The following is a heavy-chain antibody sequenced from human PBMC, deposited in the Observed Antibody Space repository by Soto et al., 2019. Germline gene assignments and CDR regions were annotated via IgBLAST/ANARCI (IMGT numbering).Heavy chain of an antibody. D-gene: IGHD3-22*01. CDR1: GGSFRVYY. CDR2: INHSGST. V-gene: IGHV4-34*01. J-gene: IGHJ6*02. Sequence: KPSETLSLTCAVYGGSFRVYYWSWIRQSPGKGLEWSGEINHSGSTNSNPSLRSRVTISVDTSKNQFSVKLSSVTAADTAVYFCARVGRDSSNYFRPYYYYGKDVWGQGPTGTVSS. CDR3: ARVGRDSSNYFRPYYYYGKDV.